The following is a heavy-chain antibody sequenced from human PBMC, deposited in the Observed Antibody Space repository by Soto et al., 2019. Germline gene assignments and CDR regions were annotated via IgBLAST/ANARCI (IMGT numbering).Heavy chain of an antibody. CDR3: ARGGTIFGVVIEYYYYGMDV. D-gene: IGHD3-3*01. V-gene: IGHV1-46*01. Sequence: ASVKVSCKASGYTFTSYYMHWVRQAPGQGLEWTGIINPSGGSTSYAQKFQGRVTMTRDTSTSTVYMELSSLRSEDTAVYYCARGGTIFGVVIEYYYYGMDVWGQGTTVTVSS. CDR2: INPSGGST. CDR1: GYTFTSYY. J-gene: IGHJ6*02.